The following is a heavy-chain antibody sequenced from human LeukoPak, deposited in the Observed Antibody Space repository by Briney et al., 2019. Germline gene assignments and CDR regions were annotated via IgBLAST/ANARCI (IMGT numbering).Heavy chain of an antibody. CDR2: INHSGST. CDR1: GGSFSGYY. J-gene: IGHJ4*02. CDR3: ARGARNGDSFGYYFDY. Sequence: SETLSLTCAVYGGSFSGYYRSWIRQPPGKGLEWIGEINHSGSTNYNPSLKSRVTISVDTSKNQFSLKLSSVTAADTAVYYCARGARNGDSFGYYFDYWGQGTLVTVSS. D-gene: IGHD4-17*01. V-gene: IGHV4-34*01.